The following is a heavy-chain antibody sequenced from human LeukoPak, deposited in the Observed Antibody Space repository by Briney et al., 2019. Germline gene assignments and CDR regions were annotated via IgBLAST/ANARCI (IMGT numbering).Heavy chain of an antibody. CDR3: ARDNWFDP. CDR1: GFTFNTYE. V-gene: IGHV3-48*03. CDR2: ISSSGGTV. Sequence: PGGSLRLSCAASGFTFNTYEMNWVRQAPGKGLEWVSYISSSGGTVYYADSVKGRFTISRDNAKNSLYLQMNSLRVGDTAVYYCARDNWFDPWGQGTLVTVSS. J-gene: IGHJ5*02.